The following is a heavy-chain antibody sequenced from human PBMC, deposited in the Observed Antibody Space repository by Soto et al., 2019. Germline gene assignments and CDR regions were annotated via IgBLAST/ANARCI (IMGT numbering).Heavy chain of an antibody. CDR2: ISSSSSTI. CDR3: AKSSSERSDHYYYMDV. CDR1: GLTFSSDG. J-gene: IGHJ6*03. Sequence: GVSLGLSFAASGLTFSSDGMNWVREAPGKGLEWVSYISSSSSTIYYADSVQGRFTISRDNSKNTLYLQMNSLRAEDTAVYYCAKSSSERSDHYYYMDVWGKGTTVTVSS. V-gene: IGHV3-48*01.